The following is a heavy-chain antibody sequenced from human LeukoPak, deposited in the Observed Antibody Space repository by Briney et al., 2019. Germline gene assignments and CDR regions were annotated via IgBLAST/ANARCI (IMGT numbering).Heavy chain of an antibody. CDR3: AYSGSYGHLGY. D-gene: IGHD1-26*01. J-gene: IGHJ4*02. Sequence: SETLSLTCTVSGGSISSNAYYWAWLRQPPGKGLEWIGSIYSSVSTYYNPSLKSRVTISVDTSKNQFSLRLSSVTAADTALYYCAYSGSYGHLGYWGQGIPVTVAS. V-gene: IGHV4-39*01. CDR2: IYSSVST. CDR1: GGSISSNAYY.